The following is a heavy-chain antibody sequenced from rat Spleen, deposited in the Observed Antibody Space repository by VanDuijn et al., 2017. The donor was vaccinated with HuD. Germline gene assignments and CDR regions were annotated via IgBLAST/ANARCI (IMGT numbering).Heavy chain of an antibody. CDR3: VRQGVTMAAIFDY. CDR2: VGYDGSRT. J-gene: IGHJ2*01. CDR1: GFTFSAYY. Sequence: EVHLVESDGGLVQPGGSLNLSCAASGFTFSAYYMAWVRQAPTKGLEWVASVGYDGSRTYYRDSVKGRFTISRDNAKSTLYLQVENLRSADTATYYCVRQGVTMAAIFDYWGQGVMVTVSS. V-gene: IGHV5-29*01. D-gene: IGHD1-2*01.